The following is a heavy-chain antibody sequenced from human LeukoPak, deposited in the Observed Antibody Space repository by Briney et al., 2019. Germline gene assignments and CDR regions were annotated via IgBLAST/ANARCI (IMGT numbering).Heavy chain of an antibody. CDR3: ARDDTAVAGSFDY. J-gene: IGHJ4*02. CDR1: GDTFGSYA. Sequence: SVKVSCKASGDTFGSYAISWVRQAPGQGLEWMGGIIPIFGITNYAQKFQGRVTITADESTSTAYMELSSLRSEDTAVYYCARDDTAVAGSFDYWGQGTLVTVSS. CDR2: IIPIFGIT. V-gene: IGHV1-69*13. D-gene: IGHD6-19*01.